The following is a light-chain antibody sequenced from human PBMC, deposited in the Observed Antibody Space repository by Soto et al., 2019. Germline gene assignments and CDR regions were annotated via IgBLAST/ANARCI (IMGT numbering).Light chain of an antibody. V-gene: IGLV2-23*01. J-gene: IGLJ1*01. CDR1: ISNIGGYNV. Sequence: TQSGFVSGSPGQSVTISCSGTISNIGGYNVVSWYQQHPGKAPKVIVYEGIKRPSGVSDRFSGSNSGSTASLTISGLQAEDEAEYYCCSYVGATTSVFGSGTKVNVL. CDR3: CSYVGATTSV. CDR2: EGI.